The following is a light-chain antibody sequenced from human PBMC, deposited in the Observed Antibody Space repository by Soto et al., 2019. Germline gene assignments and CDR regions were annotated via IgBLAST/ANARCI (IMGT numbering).Light chain of an antibody. J-gene: IGLJ2*01. CDR3: RSFKTSSTLV. CDR2: DVS. CDR1: SSDVGGYNY. Sequence: QSALTQPASVSGSPGQSITISCTGTSSDVGGYNYVSWYQQHPGKAPKLMIYDVSNRPAGVSNRFAGSNSGNTSSLTISGLQAEDEAYYYCRSFKTSSTLVFGGGTQLTVL. V-gene: IGLV2-14*01.